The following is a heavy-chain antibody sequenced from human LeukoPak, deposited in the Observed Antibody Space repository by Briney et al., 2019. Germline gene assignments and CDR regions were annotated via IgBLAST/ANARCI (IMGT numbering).Heavy chain of an antibody. Sequence: ASVKVSCKASGYTFTGYYMHWVRQAPGQGLEWMGWINPNSGGTNYAQKFQGRDTMTRDTSISTAYMELSMLRSDDTAVYYCARDSVAVAGIGYWGQGTLVTVSS. CDR3: ARDSVAVAGIGY. J-gene: IGHJ4*02. CDR1: GYTFTGYY. V-gene: IGHV1-2*02. D-gene: IGHD6-19*01. CDR2: INPNSGGT.